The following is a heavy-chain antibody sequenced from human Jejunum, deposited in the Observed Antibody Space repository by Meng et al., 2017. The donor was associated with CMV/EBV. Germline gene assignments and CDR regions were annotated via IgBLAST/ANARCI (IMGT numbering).Heavy chain of an antibody. D-gene: IGHD6-13*01. V-gene: IGHV4-31*02. CDR1: GCYISSGGYY. CDR3: ARDEAIAAPLDY. J-gene: IGHJ4*02. CDR2: IIYSGST. Sequence: QGQLPEAGPGLVKPSPNLSLTLTVSGCYISSGGYYWNWIRQRPGKGLEWIGYIIYSGSTYYNPSLKSRLSISLDTSKNQFSLKLTSVTAADTAVYYCARDEAIAAPLDYWGQGILVTVSS.